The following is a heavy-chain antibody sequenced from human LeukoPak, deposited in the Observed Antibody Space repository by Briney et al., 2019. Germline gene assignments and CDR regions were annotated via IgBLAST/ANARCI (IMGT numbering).Heavy chain of an antibody. CDR3: AKAPPITGTSDY. D-gene: IGHD1/OR15-1a*01. Sequence: GGSLRLSCAASGFTFSSYDMSWVRQAPGKGLEWVSAISGSGGSTYYADSVKGRFTISRDNSKNTLYLQMNSLRTEDTAVYYCAKAPPITGTSDYWGQGTLVTVSS. CDR2: ISGSGGST. V-gene: IGHV3-23*01. J-gene: IGHJ4*02. CDR1: GFTFSSYD.